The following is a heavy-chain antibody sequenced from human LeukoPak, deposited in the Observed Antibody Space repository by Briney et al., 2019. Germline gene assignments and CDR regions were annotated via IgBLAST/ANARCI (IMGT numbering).Heavy chain of an antibody. Sequence: GGTLRLSCAASGFTFSSYGMHWVRQAPGKGLEWVAFIRYDGSNKYYADSVKGRFTISRDNSKNTLYLQMNSLRAEDTAVYYCAKGYDSSGYLDYWGQGTLVTVSS. J-gene: IGHJ4*02. D-gene: IGHD3-22*01. CDR1: GFTFSSYG. CDR3: AKGYDSSGYLDY. V-gene: IGHV3-30*02. CDR2: IRYDGSNK.